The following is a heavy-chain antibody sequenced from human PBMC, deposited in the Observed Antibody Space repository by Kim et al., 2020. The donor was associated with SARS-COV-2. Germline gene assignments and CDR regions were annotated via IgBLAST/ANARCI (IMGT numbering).Heavy chain of an antibody. V-gene: IGHV1-2*02. Sequence: ASVKVSCKASGYTFTGYYMHWVRQAPGQGLEWMGWINPNSGGTNYAQKFQGRVTMTRDTSISTAYMELSRLRSDDTAVYYCAREEREGSGSYVLYYGMYVCGQGTTVTVSS. D-gene: IGHD3-10*01. CDR1: GYTFTGYY. CDR2: INPNSGGT. J-gene: IGHJ6*02. CDR3: AREEREGSGSYVLYYGMYV.